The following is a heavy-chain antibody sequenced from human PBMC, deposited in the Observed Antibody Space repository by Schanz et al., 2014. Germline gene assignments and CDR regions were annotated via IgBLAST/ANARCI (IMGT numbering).Heavy chain of an antibody. J-gene: IGHJ3*02. D-gene: IGHD2-15*01. V-gene: IGHV3-23*01. CDR3: ARKMKLGVSGGNGHDAMDI. CDR2: IGVVGTTT. CDR1: GFAFSSYG. Sequence: EVQLLESGGGLVQPGGSLRLSCLASGFAFSSYGMNWLRQAPGKGLEWVSDIGVVGTTTYYADSVKGRFTVSRDNSKNTLYLQMNTLRAENTAVSYCARKMKLGVSGGNGHDAMDIWGQGTMVTVSS.